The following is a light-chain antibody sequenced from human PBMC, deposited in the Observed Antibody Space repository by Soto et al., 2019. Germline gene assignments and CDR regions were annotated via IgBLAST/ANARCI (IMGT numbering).Light chain of an antibody. V-gene: IGLV2-8*01. CDR3: PSHAGSTTV. CDR1: SSDVGAYNY. Sequence: QSALTQPPSASGSPGQSVTIPCTGTSSDVGAYNYVSWYQQHPGKAPKLVIYEVSKRPSGVPDRFSGSKSGNTASLTVSGLQGEDDADYYCPSHAGSTTVFGSGTKLTVL. CDR2: EVS. J-gene: IGLJ1*01.